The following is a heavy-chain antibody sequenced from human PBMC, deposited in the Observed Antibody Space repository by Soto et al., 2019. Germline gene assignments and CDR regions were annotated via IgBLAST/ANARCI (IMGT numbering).Heavy chain of an antibody. CDR3: ARRLKNITGNLYYYYGIDV. CDR1: GGSISSSSYY. CDR2: IYYSGST. J-gene: IGHJ6*02. D-gene: IGHD1-20*01. V-gene: IGHV4-39*01. Sequence: SETLSLTCTFFGGSISSSSYYWGWIRQPPGKGLECIGIIYYSGSTYYTPTLKSRVTISADTSKNQSSLKLSSVTAEDTAVYYCARRLKNITGNLYYYYGIDVWGQGTTVTVSS.